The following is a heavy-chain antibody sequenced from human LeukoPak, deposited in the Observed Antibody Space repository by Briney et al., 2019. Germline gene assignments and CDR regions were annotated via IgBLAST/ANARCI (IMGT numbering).Heavy chain of an antibody. D-gene: IGHD2-2*01. Sequence: SEAQSLTCTVSGGSISSGGYYWSWIRQHPGKGLEWIGYIYYSGSTYYNPSLKSRVTISVDTSKNQFSLKLSSVTAADTAVYYCARGACCTRPYYMDVWGKGTTVTVSS. CDR2: IYYSGST. CDR1: GGSISSGGYY. J-gene: IGHJ6*03. CDR3: ARGACCTRPYYMDV. V-gene: IGHV4-31*03.